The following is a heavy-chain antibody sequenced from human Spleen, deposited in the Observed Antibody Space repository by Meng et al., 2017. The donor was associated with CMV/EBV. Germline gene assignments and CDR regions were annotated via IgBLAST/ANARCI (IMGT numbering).Heavy chain of an antibody. CDR2: INVYTGST. D-gene: IGHD5/OR15-5a*01. CDR3: ARDLADSTSPPGL. V-gene: IGHV1-18*01. Sequence: ASVKVSCKASGGTFSSHAISWVRQAPGQGLEWMGWINVYTGSTHYAQKFQGRGAMTIDTSTTTVYMELRSLTSGDTAVYYCARDLADSTSPPGLWGQGTLVTVSS. CDR1: GGTFSSHA. J-gene: IGHJ4*02.